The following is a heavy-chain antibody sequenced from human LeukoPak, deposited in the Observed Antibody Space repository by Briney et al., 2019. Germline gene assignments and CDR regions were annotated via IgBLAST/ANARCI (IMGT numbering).Heavy chain of an antibody. CDR3: ARHPYYDSNGSFDY. J-gene: IGHJ4*02. Sequence: SETLSLTCTVSGGSISSSSYYWGWIRQPPGKGLEWIGSIYYSGSTYYNPSLKSRVTISVDTSKNQFSLKLSSVTAADTAVYYCARHPYYDSNGSFDYWGQGTLVTVSS. D-gene: IGHD3-22*01. CDR2: IYYSGST. V-gene: IGHV4-39*01. CDR1: GGSISSSSYY.